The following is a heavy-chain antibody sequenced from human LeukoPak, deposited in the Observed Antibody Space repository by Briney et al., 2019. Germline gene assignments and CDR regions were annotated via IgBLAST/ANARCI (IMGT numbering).Heavy chain of an antibody. V-gene: IGHV1-8*03. J-gene: IGHJ4*02. D-gene: IGHD6-13*01. Sequence: ASVKVSCKASGYTFTSYDINWVRQASGQRLEWMGWMNPNSGNTGYAQKFQGRVTITRNTSISTAYMELSSLRSEDTAVYYCARGTAAGTGDFDYWGQGTLVTVSS. CDR1: GYTFTSYD. CDR3: ARGTAAGTGDFDY. CDR2: MNPNSGNT.